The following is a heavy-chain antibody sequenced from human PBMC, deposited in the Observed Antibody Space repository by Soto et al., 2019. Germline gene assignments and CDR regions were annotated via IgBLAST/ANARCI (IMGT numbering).Heavy chain of an antibody. Sequence: EVKLVETGGGLIQPGGSLRLSCLASGFSVTTNYIIWVRQPPGKGLEWVSTTFTGGSTHYADSVKGRFSIPRDNSKNTVYLQMNNLPVEATAVYSFAKKPTSSIQGWAFGMDVWGQGTRVSVSS. CDR3: AKKPTSSIQGWAFGMDV. CDR2: TFTGGST. J-gene: IGHJ6*02. V-gene: IGHV3-53*02. D-gene: IGHD1-26*01. CDR1: GFSVTTNY.